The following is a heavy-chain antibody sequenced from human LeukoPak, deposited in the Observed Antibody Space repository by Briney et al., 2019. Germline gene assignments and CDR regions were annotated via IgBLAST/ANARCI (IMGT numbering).Heavy chain of an antibody. J-gene: IGHJ4*02. V-gene: IGHV3-21*04. Sequence: GGSLRLSCAASGFTFNTYSMNWVRQAPGKGLEWVSSISGLSTYIYYPDSMKGRFTISRDNAKNSLFPQVSSLRAEDTAVYFCARSAGTGGPYYFDYWGQGSLVTVSS. CDR3: ARSAGTGGPYYFDY. CDR2: ISGLSTYI. CDR1: GFTFNTYS. D-gene: IGHD3/OR15-3a*01.